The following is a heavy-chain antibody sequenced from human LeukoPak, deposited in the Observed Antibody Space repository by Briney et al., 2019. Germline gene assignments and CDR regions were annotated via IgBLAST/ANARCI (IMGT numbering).Heavy chain of an antibody. CDR3: ARDRVGSGWPRPFYLEF. J-gene: IGHJ4*02. CDR1: GYTFTGYY. V-gene: IGHV1-2*02. Sequence: ASVKVSWKPSGYTFTGYYLHWVRQAPGQALEWMGWMNPNTGATVYAQNFQGRVTMSRDTSISTAYMTLSSLRSDDTAVYFCARDRVGSGWPRPFYLEFWGQGTLVSVSS. CDR2: MNPNTGAT. D-gene: IGHD6-19*01.